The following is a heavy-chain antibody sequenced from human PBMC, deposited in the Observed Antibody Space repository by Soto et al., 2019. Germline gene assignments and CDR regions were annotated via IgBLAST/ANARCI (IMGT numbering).Heavy chain of an antibody. CDR2: IYYSGST. Sequence: QLQLQESGPGLVKPSETLSLTCTVSGGSISSSSYYWGWIRQPPGKGLEWIGSIYYSGSTYYNPSLKSRVTISVDTSKNQFSLKLSSVTAADTAVYYCARRIWLDAFDIWGQGTMVTVSS. CDR1: GGSISSSSYY. CDR3: ARRIWLDAFDI. J-gene: IGHJ3*02. V-gene: IGHV4-39*01. D-gene: IGHD3-10*01.